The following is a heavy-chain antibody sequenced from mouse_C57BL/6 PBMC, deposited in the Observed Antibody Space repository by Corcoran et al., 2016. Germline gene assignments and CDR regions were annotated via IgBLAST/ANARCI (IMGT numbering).Heavy chain of an antibody. CDR2: INTYSGVP. CDR1: GYTFTTYG. Sequence: QIQLVQSGPELKKPGETVKISCTASGYTFTTYGMRWVKQAPGKGLKWMGWINTYSGVPTYADDFKGRFAFSLETSASTAYLQINNLKNEDTATYVCARFITTVKGDYWGQGTTLTVSS. D-gene: IGHD1-1*01. V-gene: IGHV9-3*01. CDR3: ARFITTVKGDY. J-gene: IGHJ2*01.